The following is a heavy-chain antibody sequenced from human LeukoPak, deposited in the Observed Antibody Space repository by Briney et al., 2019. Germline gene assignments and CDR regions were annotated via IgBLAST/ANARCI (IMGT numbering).Heavy chain of an antibody. D-gene: IGHD2-15*01. CDR3: ATTHLVAAIHAFDY. CDR2: IYHSGST. J-gene: IGHJ4*02. Sequence: SETLSLTCTVSGGSISSYYWNWIRQPPGKGLEWIGSIYHSGSTYYNPSLKSRVTISVDTSKNQFSLKLSSVTAADTAVYYCATTHLVAAIHAFDYWGQGTLVTVSS. V-gene: IGHV4-59*04. CDR1: GGSISSYY.